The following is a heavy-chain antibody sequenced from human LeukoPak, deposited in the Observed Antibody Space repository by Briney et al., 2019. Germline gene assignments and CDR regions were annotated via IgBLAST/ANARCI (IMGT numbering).Heavy chain of an antibody. V-gene: IGHV1-2*02. CDR2: INPNSGGT. CDR3: AREGGSIVGATHDY. J-gene: IGHJ4*02. Sequence: GASVRVSCKASGYTFTGYYMHCVRQAPGQGLEWMGWINPNSGGTNYAQKFQGRVTMTRDTSISTAYMELSRLRSDDTAVYYCAREGGSIVGATHDYWGQGTLVTVSS. D-gene: IGHD1-26*01. CDR1: GYTFTGYY.